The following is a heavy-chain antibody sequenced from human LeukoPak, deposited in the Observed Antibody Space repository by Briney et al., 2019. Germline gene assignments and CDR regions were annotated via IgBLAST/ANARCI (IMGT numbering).Heavy chain of an antibody. CDR3: ARGRNYYDSSGYYYESALDI. J-gene: IGHJ3*02. CDR1: GGSISSYY. V-gene: IGHV4-4*07. Sequence: SETLSLTCTVPGGSISSYYWSWIRQPAVKGLEWIGRIYTSGSTNYNPSLKSRVTMSVDTSKNQFSLKLSSVTAADTAVYYCARGRNYYDSSGYYYESALDIWGQGTMVTVSS. CDR2: IYTSGST. D-gene: IGHD3-22*01.